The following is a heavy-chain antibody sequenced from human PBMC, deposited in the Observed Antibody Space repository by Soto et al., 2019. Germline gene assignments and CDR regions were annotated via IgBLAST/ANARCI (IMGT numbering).Heavy chain of an antibody. CDR2: ISGSGGSP. CDR3: AKHERVAATPYFDY. V-gene: IGHV3-23*01. Sequence: GGSLRLSVPASGFTFSSYAMSWVRQAPGKGREWVSAISGSGGSPYYAESVKGRFTISRDNSKNTLYLQMNSLRAEDTAVYYCAKHERVAATPYFDYWGQGTLVTVSS. D-gene: IGHD2-15*01. CDR1: GFTFSSYA. J-gene: IGHJ4*02.